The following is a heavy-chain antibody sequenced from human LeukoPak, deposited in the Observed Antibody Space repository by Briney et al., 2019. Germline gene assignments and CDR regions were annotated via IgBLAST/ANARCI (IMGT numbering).Heavy chain of an antibody. D-gene: IGHD2-2*02. CDR1: GYTFTSYD. V-gene: IGHV1-8*01. CDR3: ARSREDIVVVPAAIHVDYYYYMDV. CDR2: MHPNSGNT. J-gene: IGHJ6*03. Sequence: GASVKVSCKASGYTFTSYDINWVRQATGQGLEWMGWMHPNSGNTGYAQNFQGRVTMTRNTSISTAYMELSSLRSEDTAVYYCARSREDIVVVPAAIHVDYYYYMDVWGKGTTVTVSS.